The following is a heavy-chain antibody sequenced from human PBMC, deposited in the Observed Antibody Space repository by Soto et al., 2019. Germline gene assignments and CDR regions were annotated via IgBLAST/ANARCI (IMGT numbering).Heavy chain of an antibody. CDR2: IKSKTDGGTT. D-gene: IGHD2-21*02. CDR1: GFTFSNAW. V-gene: IGHV3-15*07. Sequence: GGSLRLSCAASGFTFSNAWMNWVRQAPGKGLEWVGRIKSKTDGGTTDYAAPVKGRFTISRDDSKNTLYLQMNSLKTEDTAVYYCTTDLAYCGGDCYSLDAFDIWGKGTMVTVS. CDR3: TTDLAYCGGDCYSLDAFDI. J-gene: IGHJ3*02.